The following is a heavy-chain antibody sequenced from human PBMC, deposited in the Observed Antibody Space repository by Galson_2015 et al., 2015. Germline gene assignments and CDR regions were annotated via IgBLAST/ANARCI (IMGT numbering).Heavy chain of an antibody. D-gene: IGHD2-2*01. CDR3: ARDRYCSSTSCYDGAFDI. CDR1: GFTFSSYW. Sequence: SLRLSCAASGFTFSSYWMHWVRQAPGKGLVWVSRINSDGSSTSYADSVKGRFTISRDNAKNTLYLQMNSLRVEDTAVYYCARDRYCSSTSCYDGAFDIWGQGTMVTVSS. J-gene: IGHJ3*02. CDR2: INSDGSST. V-gene: IGHV3-74*01.